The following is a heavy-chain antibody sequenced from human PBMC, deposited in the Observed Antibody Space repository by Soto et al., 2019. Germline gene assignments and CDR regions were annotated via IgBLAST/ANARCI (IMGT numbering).Heavy chain of an antibody. CDR1: GFTFSSYG. CDR2: IWYDGSNK. Sequence: PGGSLRLSCAASGFTFSSYGMHWFRQAPGKGLEWVAVIWYDGSNKYYADSVKGRFTISRDNSKNTLYLQMNSLRAEDTAVYYCARGDCSGGSCYGPYAFDIWGQGTMVTVSS. D-gene: IGHD2-15*01. CDR3: ARGDCSGGSCYGPYAFDI. V-gene: IGHV3-33*01. J-gene: IGHJ3*02.